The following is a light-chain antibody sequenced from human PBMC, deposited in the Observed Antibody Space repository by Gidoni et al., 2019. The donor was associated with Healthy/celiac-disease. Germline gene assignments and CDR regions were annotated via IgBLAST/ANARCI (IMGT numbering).Light chain of an antibody. J-gene: IGKJ5*01. CDR2: DAS. CDR1: QDISNY. CDR3: QQYDNLLIT. V-gene: IGKV1-33*01. Sequence: DIQMPQSPSSLSASVVDRVTITCQASQDISNYLNWYQQKPGKAPKLLIYDASNLETGVPSRFSGSGSGTDFTFTISSLQPEDIATYYCQQYDNLLITFGQGTRLEIK.